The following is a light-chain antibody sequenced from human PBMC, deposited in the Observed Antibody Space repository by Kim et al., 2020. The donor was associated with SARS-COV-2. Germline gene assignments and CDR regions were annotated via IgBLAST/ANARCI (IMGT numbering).Light chain of an antibody. V-gene: IGKV1-6*01. J-gene: IGKJ2*01. CDR1: HGIRDD. Sequence: AIQMTQSPSSLSASVGDRVTIICRASHGIRDDLGWYQQKPGQAPILLIYASSTVQTGVPSRFSGSASGREFTLTISGLQPEDFATYYCLQDYDYPYTFGQGTKLEI. CDR3: LQDYDYPYT. CDR2: ASS.